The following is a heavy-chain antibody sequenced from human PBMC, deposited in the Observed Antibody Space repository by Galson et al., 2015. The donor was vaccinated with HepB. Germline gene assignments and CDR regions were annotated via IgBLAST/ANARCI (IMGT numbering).Heavy chain of an antibody. CDR2: ISSTGTTM. J-gene: IGHJ2*01. Sequence: SLRLSCAASGFTFSSYTMNWVRQAPGKGLESVSYISSTGTTMYYADSAKGRFTISRDNAQNSLYLQMNSLRDEDTAVYYCARVYFGSGSSSAYWYLDRWGRGALVTVPS. V-gene: IGHV3-48*02. CDR1: GFTFSSYT. D-gene: IGHD3-10*01. CDR3: ARVYFGSGSSSAYWYLDR.